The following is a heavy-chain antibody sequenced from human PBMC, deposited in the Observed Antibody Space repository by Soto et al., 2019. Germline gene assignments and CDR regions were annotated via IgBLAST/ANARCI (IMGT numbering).Heavy chain of an antibody. Sequence: SETLSLTCTVSGGSISSGDYYWSWIRQPPGKGLEWIGYIYYSGSTYYNPSLKSRVTISVDTSKNQFSLKLSSVTAADTAVYYCARVPRYYYDLSRYGMDVWGQGTTVTVSS. D-gene: IGHD3-22*01. CDR2: IYYSGST. J-gene: IGHJ6*02. CDR3: ARVPRYYYDLSRYGMDV. CDR1: GGSISSGDYY. V-gene: IGHV4-30-4*01.